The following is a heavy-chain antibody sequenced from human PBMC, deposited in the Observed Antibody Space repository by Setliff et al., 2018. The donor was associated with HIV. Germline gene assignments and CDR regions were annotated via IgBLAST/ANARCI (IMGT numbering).Heavy chain of an antibody. J-gene: IGHJ6*02. CDR2: ISSSSSTI. CDR3: AKPLTQWGVSPYHYAVDV. D-gene: IGHD1-26*01. Sequence: GSLRLSCAASGFTFSSYSMNWVRQAPGKGLEWVSYISSSSSTIYYADSVKGRFTISRDNAKNSLYLQMNSLRAEDTAVYYCAKPLTQWGVSPYHYAVDVWGQGTTVTVSS. CDR1: GFTFSSYS. V-gene: IGHV3-48*01.